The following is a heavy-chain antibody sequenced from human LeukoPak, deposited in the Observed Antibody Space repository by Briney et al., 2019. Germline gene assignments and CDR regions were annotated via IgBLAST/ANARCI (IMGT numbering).Heavy chain of an antibody. D-gene: IGHD3-10*02. CDR1: RFTFSSYE. CDR3: AELGITMIGGV. Sequence: GGSLRLSCAASRFTFSSYEMNWVRQAPGKGLEWVSYISSSGSTVYYADSVKGRFTISRDNAKNSLYLQMNSLRAEDTAVYYCAELGITMIGGVWGKGTTVTISS. V-gene: IGHV3-48*03. J-gene: IGHJ6*04. CDR2: ISSSGSTV.